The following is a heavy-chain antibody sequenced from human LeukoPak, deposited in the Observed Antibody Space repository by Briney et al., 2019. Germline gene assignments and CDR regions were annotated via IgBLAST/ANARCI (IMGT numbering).Heavy chain of an antibody. CDR3: ARESGSYGLDY. CDR2: IYSGDST. V-gene: IGHV3-53*01. D-gene: IGHD1-26*01. Sequence: PGGSLRLSCAASGFTVSSNYMSWVRQAPGKGLEWVSVIYSGDSTYYADSVKGRFSISRDNSKNTLYLQMKSLRAEDTAVHYCARESGSYGLDYWGQGTLVTVSS. J-gene: IGHJ4*02. CDR1: GFTVSSNY.